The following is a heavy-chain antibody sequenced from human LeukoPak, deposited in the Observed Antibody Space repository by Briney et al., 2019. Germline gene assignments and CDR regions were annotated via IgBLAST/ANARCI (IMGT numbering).Heavy chain of an antibody. CDR2: ISGSGGST. CDR1: GFTFSSYA. V-gene: IGHV3-23*01. J-gene: IGHJ4*02. CDR3: ARDESAVAGEYYFDY. D-gene: IGHD3-10*01. Sequence: GGSLRLSCAASGFTFSSYAMSWVRQAPGKGLEWVSAISGSGGSTYYADSVKGRFTISRDNSKNTLYLQMNSLRAEDTAVYYCARDESAVAGEYYFDYWGQGTLVTVSS.